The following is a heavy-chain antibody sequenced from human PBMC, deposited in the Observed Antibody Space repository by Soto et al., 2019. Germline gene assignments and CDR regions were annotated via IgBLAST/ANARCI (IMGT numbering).Heavy chain of an antibody. V-gene: IGHV1-69*08. CDR3: ARDRWGCSSTSCYSDY. CDR1: GGTFSSYT. D-gene: IGHD2-2*01. Sequence: QVQLVQSGAEVKKPGSSVKVSCKASGGTFSSYTISWVRQAPGQGLEWMGRIIPILGIANYAQKFQGRVTITADKSTSPAYMALRSLRSEDTAVYYCARDRWGCSSTSCYSDYWGQGTLVTVSS. CDR2: IIPILGIA. J-gene: IGHJ4*02.